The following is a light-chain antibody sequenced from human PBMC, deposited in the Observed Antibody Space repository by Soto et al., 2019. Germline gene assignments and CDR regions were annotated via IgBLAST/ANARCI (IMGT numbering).Light chain of an antibody. V-gene: IGKV3-15*01. CDR2: GAS. CDR1: QSVSSN. CDR3: QQYNNWPPST. J-gene: IGKJ5*01. Sequence: EIVMTQSPATLSVSPGERATLSCRASQSVSSNLAWYQQKPGQAPWLLIYGASTRATGVPARFSGSGSGTEFTLTINSLQSEDFEVYYCQQYNNWPPSTFGQGARLE.